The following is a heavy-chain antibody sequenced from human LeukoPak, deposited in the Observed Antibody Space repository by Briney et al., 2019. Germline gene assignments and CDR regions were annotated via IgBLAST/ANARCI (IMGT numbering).Heavy chain of an antibody. J-gene: IGHJ4*02. CDR3: AKAGNWAFDY. CDR2: ISGSGGST. CDR1: GFTFSSYA. D-gene: IGHD7-27*01. V-gene: IGHV3-23*01. Sequence: GGSLRLSCAASGFTFSSYAMSWVRQAPGKGLEWVSVISGSGGSTYYADSVKGRFTSSRDNSKNTLYLQMNSLRAEDTAVYYCAKAGNWAFDYWGQGALVTVSS.